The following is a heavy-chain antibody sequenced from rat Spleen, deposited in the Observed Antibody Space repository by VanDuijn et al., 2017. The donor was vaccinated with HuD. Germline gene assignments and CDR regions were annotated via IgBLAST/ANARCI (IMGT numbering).Heavy chain of an antibody. CDR1: GLSLSTNS. V-gene: IGHV2-47*01. CDR2: IWTNGGT. Sequence: QVQLKESGPGLVQPSQTLSLTCTVSGLSLSTNSVSWIRQPPGKGLEWMGVIWTNGGTDYNSAFKSRLTINRDTSKSQVFLKMNSLQTEDTAIYFCTLSRADGGFNSYYFDYWGQGVMVTVSS. CDR3: TLSRADGGFNSYYFDY. J-gene: IGHJ2*01. D-gene: IGHD4-3*01.